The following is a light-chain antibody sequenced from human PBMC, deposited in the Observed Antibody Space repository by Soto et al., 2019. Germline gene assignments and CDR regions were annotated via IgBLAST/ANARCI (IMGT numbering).Light chain of an antibody. V-gene: IGKV1-12*01. CDR2: RAS. J-gene: IGKJ4*01. Sequence: DIQMTQFPSSVSASVGDRVTITCRASQGIKSWVAWYQQKPGKAPKLLIYRASFLQSGVPSRFSGSGSGTDFILTISSLQAEDFGTYYCQQANSFLPLTFGGGTKVEIK. CDR3: QQANSFLPLT. CDR1: QGIKSW.